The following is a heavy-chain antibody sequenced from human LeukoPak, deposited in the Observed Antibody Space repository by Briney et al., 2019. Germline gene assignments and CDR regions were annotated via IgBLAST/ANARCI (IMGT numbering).Heavy chain of an antibody. CDR1: GYTFTGYY. CDR2: INPNSGGT. D-gene: IGHD2-2*02. J-gene: IGHJ4*02. V-gene: IGHV1-2*06. Sequence: ASVKVSCKASGYTFTGYYMHWVRQAPGQGLEWMGRINPNSGGTNYAQKFQGRVTMTRDTSISTAYMELSRLRSDDTAVYYCARGDCSSTSCYNIDYWGQGTLVTASS. CDR3: ARGDCSSTSCYNIDY.